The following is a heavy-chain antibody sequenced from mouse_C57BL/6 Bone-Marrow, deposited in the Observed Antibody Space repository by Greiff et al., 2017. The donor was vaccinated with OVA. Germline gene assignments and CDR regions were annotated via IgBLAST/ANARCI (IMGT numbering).Heavy chain of an antibody. D-gene: IGHD2-3*01. CDR3: AGEGWGGNVDD. J-gene: IGHJ4*01. V-gene: IGHV5-4*01. CDR1: GFTFSSYA. Sequence: EVMLVESGGGLVKPGGSLKLSCAASGFTFSSYAMSWVRQTPEKRLVWVATISDGGSYTYYPAHVKGRFTISRDNAKNHQYLQMSHLKSEDTAVYYCAGEGWGGNVDDGGQGTSVTVSS. CDR2: ISDGGSYT.